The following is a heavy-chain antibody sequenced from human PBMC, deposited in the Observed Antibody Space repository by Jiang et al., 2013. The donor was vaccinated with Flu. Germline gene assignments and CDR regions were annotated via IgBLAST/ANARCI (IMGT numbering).Heavy chain of an antibody. Sequence: GSGLVKPSETLSLTCTVSGGSISSSPYYWGWIRQPPGKGLEWIGTIYYSGSTSYNPSLRSRVTMSVDTPKKQFSLRLSSVTAADTAVYYCARHGWGGAYSYLFDPWGQGTLVTVSS. J-gene: IGHJ5*02. CDR2: IYYSGST. CDR3: ARHGWGGAYSYLFDP. V-gene: IGHV4-39*01. CDR1: GGSISSSPYY. D-gene: IGHD5-18*01.